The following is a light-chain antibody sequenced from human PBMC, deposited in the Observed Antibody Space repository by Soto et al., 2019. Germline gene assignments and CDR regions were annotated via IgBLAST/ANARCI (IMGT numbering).Light chain of an antibody. CDR1: QSVSSSY. V-gene: IGKV3-20*01. Sequence: EIVLTQSPGTLSLSPGERATLSCRASQSVSSSYLAWYQQEPGQAPRLLIYGASSRATGIPDRFSGSGSGTDFTLTISRLEPEDFAVYYCQQYGSSPACTFGQGTRLEIK. CDR2: GAS. CDR3: QQYGSSPACT. J-gene: IGKJ5*01.